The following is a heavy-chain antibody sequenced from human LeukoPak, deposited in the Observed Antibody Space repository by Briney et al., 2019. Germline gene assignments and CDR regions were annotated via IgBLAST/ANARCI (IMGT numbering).Heavy chain of an antibody. CDR1: GGSISSSSYY. CDR3: ARHEPGGDRFWSGYCCWFDP. D-gene: IGHD3-3*01. Sequence: ASETLSLTCTVSGGSISSSSYYWGWIRQPPGKGLEWIGSIYYSGSTYYNPSLKSRVTISVDTSKNQFSLKLSSVTAADTAVYYCARHEPGGDRFWSGYCCWFDPWGQGTLATVSS. V-gene: IGHV4-39*01. J-gene: IGHJ5*02. CDR2: IYYSGST.